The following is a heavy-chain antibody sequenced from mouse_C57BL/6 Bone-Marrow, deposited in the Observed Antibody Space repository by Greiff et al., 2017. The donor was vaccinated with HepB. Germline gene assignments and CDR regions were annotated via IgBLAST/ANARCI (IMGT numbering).Heavy chain of an antibody. CDR1: RFTFSDYY. Sequence: EVQLQESGGGLVQPGGSLKLSCAASRFTFSDYYMYWVRQTPEKRLEWVAYISNGGGSTYYPDTVKGRFTISRDNAKNILYLQMSRLKSEDTAMYYCARPLYYGSSYWYFDVWGTGTTVTVSS. D-gene: IGHD1-1*01. V-gene: IGHV5-12*01. CDR2: ISNGGGST. CDR3: ARPLYYGSSYWYFDV. J-gene: IGHJ1*03.